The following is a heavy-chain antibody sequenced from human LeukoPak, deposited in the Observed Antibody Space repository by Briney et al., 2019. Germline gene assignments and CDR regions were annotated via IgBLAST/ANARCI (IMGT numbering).Heavy chain of an antibody. CDR1: GGSFSGYY. J-gene: IGHJ4*02. CDR2: INHSGNT. D-gene: IGHD6-19*01. V-gene: IGHV4-34*01. CDR3: ARATTRWLAKYYFDY. Sequence: SETLSLTCAVYGGSFSGYYWSWIRQPPGKGLEWIGEINHSGNTNYNPSLKSRVTISVDTSKNQFSLKLSSVTAADTAVYYCARATTRWLAKYYFDYWGQGTLVTVSS.